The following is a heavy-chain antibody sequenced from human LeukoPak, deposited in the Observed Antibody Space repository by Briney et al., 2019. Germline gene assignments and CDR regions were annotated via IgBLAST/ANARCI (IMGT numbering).Heavy chain of an antibody. Sequence: GGSLRLSCVASGFIFDNYALSWVRQAPGKGLEWVSGISGSADSTYYADSVKGRFTISRDNSKNTLYLQMNSLRAEDTAVYYCAKYPRLRWYLYSYFDYWGQGTLVTVSS. J-gene: IGHJ4*02. CDR3: AKYPRLRWYLYSYFDY. D-gene: IGHD4-23*01. CDR1: GFIFDNYA. CDR2: ISGSADST. V-gene: IGHV3-23*01.